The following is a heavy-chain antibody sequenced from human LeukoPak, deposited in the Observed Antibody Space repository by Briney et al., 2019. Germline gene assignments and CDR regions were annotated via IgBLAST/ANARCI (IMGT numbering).Heavy chain of an antibody. CDR1: GFTFSSYG. CDR2: ISYDGSNK. Sequence: GRSLRLSCAASGFTFSSYGMHWVRQAPGKGLEWVAVISYDGSNKYYADSVKGRFTIFRDNSKNTLYLQMNSLRAEDTAVYYCARDPQRYCSSTSCWDWFDPWGQGTLVTVSS. CDR3: ARDPQRYCSSTSCWDWFDP. V-gene: IGHV3-30*03. J-gene: IGHJ5*02. D-gene: IGHD2-2*01.